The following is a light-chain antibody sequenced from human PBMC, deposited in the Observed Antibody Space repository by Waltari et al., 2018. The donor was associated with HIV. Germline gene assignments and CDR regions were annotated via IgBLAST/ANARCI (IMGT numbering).Light chain of an antibody. CDR2: QVS. V-gene: IGLV2-23*02. CDR1: SSDVGTSNL. Sequence: QSALTQPASLSGSPGQSITISCTGTSSDVGTSNLVSWYQQYPGKAPTLLIYQVSRRPSGVSNRFSGSKSGNTASLTISGLQAEDEADYYCCSYAGSSTYVFGTGTKVTVL. CDR3: CSYAGSSTYV. J-gene: IGLJ1*01.